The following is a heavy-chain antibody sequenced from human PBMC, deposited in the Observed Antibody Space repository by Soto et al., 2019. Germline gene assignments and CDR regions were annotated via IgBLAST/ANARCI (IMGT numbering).Heavy chain of an antibody. CDR1: GGSISSYY. V-gene: IGHV4-59*01. J-gene: IGHJ4*02. D-gene: IGHD3-3*01. CDR2: IYYSGST. Sequence: NPSETLSLTCTVSGGSISSYYWSWIRQPPGKGLEWIGYIYYSGSTNYNPSLKSRVTISVDTSKNQFSLKLSSVTAADTAVYYCARYRRMHYDFWSGSSQPFDYWGQGTLVTVSS. CDR3: ARYRRMHYDFWSGSSQPFDY.